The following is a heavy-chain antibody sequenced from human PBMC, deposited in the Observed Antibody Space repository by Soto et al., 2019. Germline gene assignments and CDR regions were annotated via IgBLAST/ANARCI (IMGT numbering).Heavy chain of an antibody. J-gene: IGHJ2*01. V-gene: IGHV1-69*12. CDR3: ARGNHRWLQLWYFDL. Sequence: QVQLVQSGAEVKKPGSSVTVSCKASGGTFSSYTISWVRQAPGQGLEWMGGVIPIFGTANYAQKFQGGVTITADESTSTAYMELSSLRSEDTAVDYCARGNHRWLQLWYFDLWGRGTLVTVSS. CDR1: GGTFSSYT. CDR2: VIPIFGTA. D-gene: IGHD5-12*01.